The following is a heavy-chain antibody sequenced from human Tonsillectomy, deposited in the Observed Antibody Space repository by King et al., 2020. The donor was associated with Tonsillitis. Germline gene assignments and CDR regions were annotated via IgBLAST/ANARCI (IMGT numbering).Heavy chain of an antibody. CDR2: TNHRSKWYL. Sequence: VQLQQSGPGLVKPSQTLSLTCAISGDSVSSNSAAWNWIRQSPSRGLEWLGRTNHRSKWYLDYAVSLNSRLIINPDTSKNQFSLQLKSVTNEDTPVYFCAVDGDDFEGGYYFSDCLDVWGQGTPVTVSS. D-gene: IGHD3-3*01. CDR3: AVDGDDFEGGYYFSDCLDV. CDR1: GDSVSSNSAA. V-gene: IGHV6-1*01. J-gene: IGHJ6*02.